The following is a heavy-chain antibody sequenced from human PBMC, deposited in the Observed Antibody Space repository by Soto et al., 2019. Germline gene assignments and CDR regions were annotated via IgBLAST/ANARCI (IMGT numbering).Heavy chain of an antibody. J-gene: IGHJ4*02. CDR2: IRSKAYGGTT. Sequence: GGSLRLSCTASGFTFGDYAMSWFRQAPGKGLEWVGFIRSKAYGGTTEYAASVKGRFTISRDDSKSIAYLQMNSLKTEDTAVYYCTRDLVAVLPDYFAYWGQGTLVTVSS. V-gene: IGHV3-49*03. D-gene: IGHD3-10*01. CDR1: GFTFGDYA. CDR3: TRDLVAVLPDYFAY.